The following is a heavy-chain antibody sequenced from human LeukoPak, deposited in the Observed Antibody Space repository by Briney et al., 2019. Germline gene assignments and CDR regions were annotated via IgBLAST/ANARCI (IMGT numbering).Heavy chain of an antibody. V-gene: IGHV4-59*08. Sequence: SETLSLTCTVSGGSISSYYWSWIRQPPGKGLEWIGFIYYSGSTNYSPSLKSRVTISVDTSKNQFSLKLTSVTAADTAVYYCGRHGNGAFDIWGQGTMVTVSS. D-gene: IGHD1-1*01. CDR2: IYYSGST. CDR1: GGSISSYY. CDR3: GRHGNGAFDI. J-gene: IGHJ3*02.